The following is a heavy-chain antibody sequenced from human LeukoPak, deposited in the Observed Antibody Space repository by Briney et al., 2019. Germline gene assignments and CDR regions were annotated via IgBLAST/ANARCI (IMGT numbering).Heavy chain of an antibody. CDR1: GFTFSDYA. CDR3: ANYPGIAAAGTGGYFDY. Sequence: GGSLRLSCAASGFTFSDYAMSWVRQAPGKGLEWVSAISGSGGSTYYADSVKGRFTISRDNSKNTLYLQMNSLRAEDTAVYYCANYPGIAAAGTGGYFDYWGQGTLVTVSS. J-gene: IGHJ4*02. D-gene: IGHD6-13*01. CDR2: ISGSGGST. V-gene: IGHV3-23*01.